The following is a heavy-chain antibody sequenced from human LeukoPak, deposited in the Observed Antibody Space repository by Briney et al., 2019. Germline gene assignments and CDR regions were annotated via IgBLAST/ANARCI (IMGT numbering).Heavy chain of an antibody. D-gene: IGHD1-7*01. J-gene: IGHJ6*02. V-gene: IGHV4-61*08. Sequence: SETLSLTCTVSGGSISSGGYYWSWIRQHPGKGLEWIGYIYYSGSTYYNPSLKSRVTISVNTSKNQFSLKLSSVAAADTAVYHCARDNWNYGSSMDVWGQGTTVTVSS. CDR1: GGSISSGGYY. CDR3: ARDNWNYGSSMDV. CDR2: IYYSGST.